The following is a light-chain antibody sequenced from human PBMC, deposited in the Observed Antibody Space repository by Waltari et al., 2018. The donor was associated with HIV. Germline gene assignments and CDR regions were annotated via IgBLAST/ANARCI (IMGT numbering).Light chain of an antibody. CDR2: QDS. J-gene: IGLJ1*01. V-gene: IGLV3-1*01. Sequence: SYALTQPPSVSVSPGQTASITRSGDKLGDKYACWYQQKPGQSPVLVISQDSQRPSGIPERFSGSNSGNTATLTISGTQAMDEADYYCQAWDSSTYVFGTGTKVTVL. CDR1: KLGDKY. CDR3: QAWDSSTYV.